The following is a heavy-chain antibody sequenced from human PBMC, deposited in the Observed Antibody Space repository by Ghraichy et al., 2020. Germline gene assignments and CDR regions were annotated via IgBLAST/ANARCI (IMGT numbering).Heavy chain of an antibody. CDR1: GFTFSSYA. Sequence: GGSLRLSCAASGFTFSSYAMSWVRQAPGKGLEWVSAITGSGGTTYYADSVKGRFTISRDNSKNTLYLQMNSLRAEDTAVYYCAKGGYCSSTSCQYYFDYWGQGPLVTVSS. CDR2: ITGSGGTT. CDR3: AKGGYCSSTSCQYYFDY. J-gene: IGHJ4*02. D-gene: IGHD2-2*01. V-gene: IGHV3-23*01.